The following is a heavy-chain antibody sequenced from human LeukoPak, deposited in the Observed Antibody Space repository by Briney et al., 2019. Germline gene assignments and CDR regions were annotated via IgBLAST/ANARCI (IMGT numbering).Heavy chain of an antibody. CDR2: ISSSSSYI. J-gene: IGHJ4*02. D-gene: IGHD3-22*01. CDR3: ARDPSSHSGYRYYFDY. Sequence: GGSLRLSCAASGFTFSSYSMNWVRQAPGKGLEWVSSISSSSSYIYYADSVKGRFTISRDNAKNSLYLQMNSLRAEDTAVYYCARDPSSHSGYRYYFDYWGQGTLVTVSS. V-gene: IGHV3-21*01. CDR1: GFTFSSYS.